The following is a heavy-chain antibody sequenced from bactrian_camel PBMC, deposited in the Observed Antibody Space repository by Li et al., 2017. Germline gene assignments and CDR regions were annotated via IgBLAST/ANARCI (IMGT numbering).Heavy chain of an antibody. CDR1: GFALSSYG. CDR3: ATDPTVPYENNY. Sequence: DVQLVESGGGLVQPGGSLTLSCVASGFALSSYGMSWVRQAPGKGLEWVASIRGDATRTYYSDSVKGRFTISRDNAKNTVYLQMNSLKSEDTALYYCATDPTVPYENNYWGQGTQVT. J-gene: IGHJ4*01. CDR2: IRGDATRT. V-gene: IGHV3S10*01.